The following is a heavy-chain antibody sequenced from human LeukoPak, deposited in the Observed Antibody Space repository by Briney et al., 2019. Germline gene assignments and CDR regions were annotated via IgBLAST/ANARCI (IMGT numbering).Heavy chain of an antibody. Sequence: PSETLSLTCTVSGGSISSYYWSWIRQPAGKGLEGFGRIYTSGSTNYNPSLKSRVTISVDTPKNQFSLKLSSVTAADTAVYYCARGPPNYEILTGYYNDYWGQGTLVTVSS. D-gene: IGHD3-9*01. J-gene: IGHJ4*02. V-gene: IGHV4-4*07. CDR3: ARGPPNYEILTGYYNDY. CDR1: GGSISSYY. CDR2: IYTSGST.